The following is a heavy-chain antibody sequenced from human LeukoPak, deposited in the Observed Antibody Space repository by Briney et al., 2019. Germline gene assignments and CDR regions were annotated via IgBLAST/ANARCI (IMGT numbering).Heavy chain of an antibody. J-gene: IGHJ4*02. CDR2: ISHSGST. D-gene: IGHD6-13*01. CDR1: GGSISSSYS. Sequence: SETLSLTCTVSGGSISSSYSWGWIRPPPGKGLEWVGSISHSGSTYYNPSLKSRVTISVDTSKNQFSLKLSSVTAADTAVYYCARGGQQLVIGDKGYWGQGTLVTVSS. V-gene: IGHV4-38-2*02. CDR3: ARGGQQLVIGDKGY.